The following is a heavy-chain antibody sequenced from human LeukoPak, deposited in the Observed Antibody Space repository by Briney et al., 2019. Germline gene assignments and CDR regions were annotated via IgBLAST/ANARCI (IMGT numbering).Heavy chain of an antibody. CDR3: ARDSLGMSTLDS. D-gene: IGHD5/OR15-5a*01. Sequence: GGSLRLSCAASGFIVSGDFMSWVRQAPGKGLEWVSVIYSGGSTYYADSVKGRFTISRDSSKNTLYLQMNSLRAEDTAVYYCARDSLGMSTLDSWGQGTLVTVSS. J-gene: IGHJ4*02. CDR2: IYSGGST. CDR1: GFIVSGDF. V-gene: IGHV3-53*01.